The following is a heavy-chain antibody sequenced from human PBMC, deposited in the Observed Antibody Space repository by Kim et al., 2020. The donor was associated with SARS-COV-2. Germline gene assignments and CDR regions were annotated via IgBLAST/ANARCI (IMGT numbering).Heavy chain of an antibody. CDR2: INHSGST. D-gene: IGHD6-13*01. J-gene: IGHJ5*01. CDR3: AIRIPQAGTPTLGWSYS. CDR1: GGSFSGYY. V-gene: IGHV4-34*01. Sequence: SETLSLTCAVYGGSFSGYYWSWIRQPPGTGLEWIGEINHSGSTNYNPSLKIRVTISVDTSKNQFSLKLSSVTAAATAAYYCAIRIPQAGTPTLGWSYSWG.